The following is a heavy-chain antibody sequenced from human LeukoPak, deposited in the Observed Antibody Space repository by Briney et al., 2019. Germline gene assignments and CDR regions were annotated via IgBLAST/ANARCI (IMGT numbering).Heavy chain of an antibody. V-gene: IGHV3-30*18. CDR2: ISYDGSNK. CDR3: AKGEVVPAAIYGMDV. J-gene: IGHJ6*02. D-gene: IGHD2-2*02. Sequence: GGSLRLSCAASGFTFSSYGMHWVRQAPGKGLEWVAVISYDGSNKYYADPVRGRFTISRDNSKNTLYLQMNSLRGEDTAVYYCAKGEVVPAAIYGMDVWGQGTTVTVS. CDR1: GFTFSSYG.